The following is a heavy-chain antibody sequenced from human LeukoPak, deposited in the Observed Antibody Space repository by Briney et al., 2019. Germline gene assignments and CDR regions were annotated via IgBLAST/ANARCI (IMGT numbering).Heavy chain of an antibody. Sequence: PSDTMSLTCTVTGGSISSGAYYWSWIRQPPGKGLEWIGYIYYSGSTYYNPSHKSRVTISVDTSKNQFSLKLSSVTAADTAVYYCARSGGTYIVVVPAATSFWFDPWGQGTLVTVSS. CDR3: ARSGGTYIVVVPAATSFWFDP. J-gene: IGHJ5*02. V-gene: IGHV4-30-4*02. D-gene: IGHD2-2*01. CDR1: GGSISSGAYY. CDR2: IYYSGST.